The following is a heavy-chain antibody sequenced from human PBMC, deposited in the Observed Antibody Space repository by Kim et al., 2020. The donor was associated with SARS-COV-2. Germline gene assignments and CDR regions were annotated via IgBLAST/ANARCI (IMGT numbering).Heavy chain of an antibody. CDR3: AKYLGEDTAMVKAGSFNI. D-gene: IGHD5-18*01. Sequence: GGSLRLSCAASGFTFSTFAMSWVRQAPGKGLEWVSSINTGSGSTFFADSVKGRFSIYRDDSQNTLYLQMNSLRAEDAAVYYCAKYLGEDTAMVKAGSFNIWGLGTMVSVSS. CDR1: GFTFSTFA. J-gene: IGHJ3*02. CDR2: INTGSGST. V-gene: IGHV3-23*01.